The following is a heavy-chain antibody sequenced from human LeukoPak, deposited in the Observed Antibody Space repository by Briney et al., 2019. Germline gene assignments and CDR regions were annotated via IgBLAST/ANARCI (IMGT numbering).Heavy chain of an antibody. J-gene: IGHJ4*02. CDR3: ARENYFDY. CDR1: GGSISSYY. V-gene: IGHV4-59*01. Sequence: PSETLSLTCTVPGGSISSYYWSWIRQPPGKRLEWIGYIYYSGSTNYNPSLKSRVTISVDTSKNQFSLKLSSVTAADTAVYYCARENYFDYWGQGTLVTVSS. CDR2: IYYSGST.